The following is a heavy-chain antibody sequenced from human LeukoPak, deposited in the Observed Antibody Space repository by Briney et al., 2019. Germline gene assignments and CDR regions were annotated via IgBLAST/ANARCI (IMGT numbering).Heavy chain of an antibody. CDR3: ASSHLYSSSWYLSGRFDF. V-gene: IGHV4-59*01. D-gene: IGHD6-13*01. CDR1: GGSISSYY. CDR2: IYYSGIT. J-gene: IGHJ4*02. Sequence: SETLSLTCTVSGGSISSYYWSWIRQPPGKGLEWIGYIYYSGITNYNPSLKSRVTISIDTSKNHFSLQLSSVTAGDTAVYYCASSHLYSSSWYLSGRFDFWGQGTLVTVSS.